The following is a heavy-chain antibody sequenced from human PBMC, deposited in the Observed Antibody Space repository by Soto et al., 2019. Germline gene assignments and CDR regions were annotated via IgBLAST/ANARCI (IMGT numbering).Heavy chain of an antibody. CDR3: AKDAVPYNGKWDWFDS. Sequence: DVQLLESGGGLVSPGGSLTLSCAASRFTFSDFTMSWVRQAPGKGLEWVSSSGGGGTDTYYADSVKGRFTISRDNSKNTLYLQMDGLRDEDTAVYYCAKDAVPYNGKWDWFDSWGQGTLVIVSS. D-gene: IGHD1-20*01. CDR1: RFTFSDFT. J-gene: IGHJ5*01. CDR2: SGGGGTDT. V-gene: IGHV3-23*01.